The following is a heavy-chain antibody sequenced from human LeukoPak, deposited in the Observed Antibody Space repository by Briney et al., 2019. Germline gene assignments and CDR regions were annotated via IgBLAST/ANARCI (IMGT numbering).Heavy chain of an antibody. V-gene: IGHV3-73*01. CDR3: SRILTGDSNSIFDA. CDR2: IRSKTNNYAT. CDR1: GFTFSGSA. J-gene: IGHJ4*02. D-gene: IGHD7-27*01. Sequence: GGSPRLSCAASGFTFSGSAIHWVRQASGRGLEWVGRIRSKTNNYATAYSESVRGRFTISRDDSQNTAYLQMNSLKTEDTAIYYCSRILTGDSNSIFDAWGQGTLVTVSS.